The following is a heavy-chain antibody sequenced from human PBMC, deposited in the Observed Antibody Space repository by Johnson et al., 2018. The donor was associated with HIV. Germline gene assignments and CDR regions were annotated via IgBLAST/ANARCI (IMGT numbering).Heavy chain of an antibody. Sequence: VHLVESGGGVVQPGRSLRLSCAASGFTFSTYAMHWVRQVPGKGLEWVALISYDGSNKYYADSVKGRFTISRDNSKTTLFLHINSLRAEDTAGYYCARDRRSSFDIWGQGTMVAVSS. CDR1: GFTFSTYA. CDR2: ISYDGSNK. D-gene: IGHD6-6*01. CDR3: ARDRRSSFDI. V-gene: IGHV3-30*04. J-gene: IGHJ3*02.